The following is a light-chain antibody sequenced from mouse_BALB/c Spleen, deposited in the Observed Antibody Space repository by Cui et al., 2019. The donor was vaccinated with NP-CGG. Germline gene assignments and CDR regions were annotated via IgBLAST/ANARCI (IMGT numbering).Light chain of an antibody. CDR1: TGAVTTSNY. CDR2: GTN. J-gene: IGLJ1*01. Sequence: AVVTQESVFITSPGETVTLTCRSSTGAVTTSNYANWVQEKSDHLFTGLIGGTNNRVPGVPARFSGSLIGDKAALTITRAQIEDEAIYFCALWYSNHWVFGGGTKLTVL. CDR3: ALWYSNHWV. V-gene: IGLV1*01.